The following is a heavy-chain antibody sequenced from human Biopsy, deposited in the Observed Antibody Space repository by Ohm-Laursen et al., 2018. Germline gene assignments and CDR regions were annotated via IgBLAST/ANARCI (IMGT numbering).Heavy chain of an antibody. V-gene: IGHV4-4*07. CDR1: GCSLSSYS. CDR2: NYTSGIN. Sequence: TLSLTCSVSGCSLSSYSWSWIRQPAGKGLEWIGQNYTSGINNYNPSRKSRIAMTVDTTKKKFSLRGSSVTAADTAVYYCARNRDRRGWFDPWGQGTLVTVSS. J-gene: IGHJ5*02. D-gene: IGHD1-14*01. CDR3: ARNRDRRGWFDP.